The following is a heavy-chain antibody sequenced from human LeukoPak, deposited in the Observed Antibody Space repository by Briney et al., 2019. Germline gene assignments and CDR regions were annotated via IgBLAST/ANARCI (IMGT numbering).Heavy chain of an antibody. CDR3: ARTGQLPPYYYGMDV. CDR2: IYSGGST. CDR1: GFTVSSNY. D-gene: IGHD2-2*01. V-gene: IGHV3-66*01. J-gene: IGHJ6*02. Sequence: PGGSLRLSCAASGFTVSSNYMSWVRQAPGKGLEWVSVIYSGGSTYYADSVKGRFTISRDDSKNTLYLQMNSLRAEDTAVYYCARTGQLPPYYYGMDVWGLGTTVTVSS.